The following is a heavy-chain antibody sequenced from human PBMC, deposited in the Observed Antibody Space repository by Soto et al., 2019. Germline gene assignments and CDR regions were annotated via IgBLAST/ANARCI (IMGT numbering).Heavy chain of an antibody. Sequence: QITLKESGPTLVKPTQTLTLTCTFSGFSLSTSAVGVGWIRQPPGKAMEWLALIYGDDGKYHNPSLKSSLIISNDTSNTRVVLIMTNMDPVDTATYYCAHLNYFYVGGYYRYFAYSGHGTLVTVSS. CDR3: AHLNYFYVGGYYRYFAY. D-gene: IGHD3-22*01. CDR1: GFSLSTSAVG. J-gene: IGHJ4*01. CDR2: IYGDDGK. V-gene: IGHV2-5*02.